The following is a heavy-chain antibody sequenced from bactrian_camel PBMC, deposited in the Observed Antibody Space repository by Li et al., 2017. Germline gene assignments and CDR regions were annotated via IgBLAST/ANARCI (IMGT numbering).Heavy chain of an antibody. CDR2: LRADARS. V-gene: IGHV3S53*01. CDR3: AAARDDARRACTGDSLLKFGF. J-gene: IGHJ6*01. D-gene: IGHD1*01. Sequence: QLVESGGGSVQSGGSLRLSCAASGSGYISGTYCLGWFRQVPGKEREGVATLRADARSTYSDSVKGRFTVSADNAKRTLCLQMNSLEPSDTATYYCAAARDDARRACTGDSLLKFGFWGQGTQVTVS. CDR1: GSGYISGTYC.